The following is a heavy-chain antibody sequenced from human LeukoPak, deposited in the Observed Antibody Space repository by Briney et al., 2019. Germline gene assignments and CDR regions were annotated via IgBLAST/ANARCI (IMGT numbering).Heavy chain of an antibody. CDR3: ARGFCTSTNCYQEEWSDP. Sequence: SETLSLTCTVSGGSISSGYYYWSWIRQPPGKGLEWIGYIYFSGSTYYNPSLKSRVTISVHTSKNQFSLSLSSVTAADTAVYYCARGFCTSTNCYQEEWSDPWGRGTLVTVSS. CDR1: GGSISSGYYY. D-gene: IGHD2-2*01. J-gene: IGHJ5*02. V-gene: IGHV4-30-4*08. CDR2: IYFSGST.